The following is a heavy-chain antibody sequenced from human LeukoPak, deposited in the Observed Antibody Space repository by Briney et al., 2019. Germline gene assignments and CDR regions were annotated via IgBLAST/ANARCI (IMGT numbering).Heavy chain of an antibody. Sequence: GGSLRLSCAASGFTFSYHDMNWVRQAPGKGLEWISYISSSSTTLYYADSVKGRFTISRDNAKDTLYLQMNSLRAEDTAMYYCARGDSSGPSGWGQGTLVTVSS. V-gene: IGHV3-48*04. CDR3: ARGDSSGPSG. CDR2: ISSSSTTL. D-gene: IGHD6-19*01. CDR1: GFTFSYHD. J-gene: IGHJ3*01.